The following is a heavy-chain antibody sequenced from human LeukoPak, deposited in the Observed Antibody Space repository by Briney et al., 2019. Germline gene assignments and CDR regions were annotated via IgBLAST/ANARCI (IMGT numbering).Heavy chain of an antibody. Sequence: GGSLRLSCAASGFTFSSYGMHWVRQAPGKGLEWVAVIWYDGSNKYYADSVKGRFTISRDNSKNTPYLQMNSLRAEDTAVYYCARARPGMVIDYWGQGTLVTVSS. CDR3: ARARPGMVIDY. D-gene: IGHD3-3*01. V-gene: IGHV3-33*01. J-gene: IGHJ4*02. CDR1: GFTFSSYG. CDR2: IWYDGSNK.